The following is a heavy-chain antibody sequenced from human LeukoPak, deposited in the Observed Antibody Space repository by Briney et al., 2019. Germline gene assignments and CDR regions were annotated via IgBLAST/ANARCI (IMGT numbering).Heavy chain of an antibody. CDR2: MNPNSGNT. D-gene: IGHD2-15*01. J-gene: IGHJ4*02. CDR3: ARGYRGVVAANLDY. CDR1: GYTFTSYD. V-gene: IGHV1-8*01. Sequence: ASVKVSCKASGYTFTSYDINWVRQATGQGLEWMGWMNPNSGNTGYALKFQGRVTMTRNTSISTAYMELSSLRSEDTAVYYCARGYRGVVAANLDYWGQGTLVTVSS.